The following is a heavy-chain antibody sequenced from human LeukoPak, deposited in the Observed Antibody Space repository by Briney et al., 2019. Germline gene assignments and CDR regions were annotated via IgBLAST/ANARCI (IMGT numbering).Heavy chain of an antibody. CDR3: ARDSLIAARPGGFDY. D-gene: IGHD6-6*01. CDR2: ISSSSSYI. J-gene: IGHJ4*02. Sequence: GGSLRLSCAASGFTFSSYSMNWVRQAPGKGLEWVSSISSSSSYIYYADSVKGRFTISRDNAKNSLYLQMNSLRAEDTAVYYCARDSLIAARPGGFDYWGQGTLVTVSS. V-gene: IGHV3-21*01. CDR1: GFTFSSYS.